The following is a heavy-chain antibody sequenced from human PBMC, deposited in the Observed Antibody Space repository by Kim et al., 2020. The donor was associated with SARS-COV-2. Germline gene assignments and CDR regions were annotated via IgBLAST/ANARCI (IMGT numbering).Heavy chain of an antibody. V-gene: IGHV3-48*04. Sequence: GGSLRLSCAASGFTFTSYSMTWVRQAPGKGLEWISYIHNSDGTVYYADSVKGRFTISRDNAQNSLFLHMNSLRAEDTAVYYCARGGVSCSSTGCYYYYFHGVDVWGRGTTVTVSS. J-gene: IGHJ6*02. CDR3: ARGGVSCSSTGCYYYYFHGVDV. CDR2: IHNSDGTV. D-gene: IGHD2-2*01. CDR1: GFTFTSYS.